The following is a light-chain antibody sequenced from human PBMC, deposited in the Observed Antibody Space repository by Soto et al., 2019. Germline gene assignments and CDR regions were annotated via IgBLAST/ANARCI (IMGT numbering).Light chain of an antibody. Sequence: AIRMTQSPSSFSASTGDRVTITCRASQGISSYLAWYQQKPGKAPKLLIYAASTLQSGVPSRFSGSGSGTDFTLTISCLQSEDFATYYCQQLNSYPFTFGPGAKVDIK. V-gene: IGKV1-8*01. CDR2: AAS. CDR3: QQLNSYPFT. CDR1: QGISSY. J-gene: IGKJ3*01.